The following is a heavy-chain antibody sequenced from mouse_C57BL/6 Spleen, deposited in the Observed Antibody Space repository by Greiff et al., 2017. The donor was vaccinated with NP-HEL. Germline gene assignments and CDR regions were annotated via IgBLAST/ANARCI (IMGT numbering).Heavy chain of an antibody. J-gene: IGHJ1*03. Sequence: EVKLQESGPGMVKPSPSLSLTCTVTGYSITSGYDWHWIRHFPGNKLEWMGYISYSGSTNYNPSLKSRISITHDTSKNHFFLKLNSVTTEDTATYYCAREGTTVVATRYFDVWGTGTTVTVSS. CDR3: AREGTTVVATRYFDV. CDR1: GYSITSGYD. CDR2: ISYSGST. D-gene: IGHD1-1*01. V-gene: IGHV3-1*01.